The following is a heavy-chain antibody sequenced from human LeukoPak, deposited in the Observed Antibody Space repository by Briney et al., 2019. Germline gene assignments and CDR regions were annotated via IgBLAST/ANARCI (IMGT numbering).Heavy chain of an antibody. D-gene: IGHD3-10*01. J-gene: IGHJ4*02. CDR3: ARYVVYGSGKYYFDY. CDR2: INYSGST. CDR1: GGSVSSTTYY. Sequence: PSETLSLTCTVSGGSVSSTTYYWSWIRQPPRKWLEWIASINYSGSTYYNPSLKSRVTISVDTSENQFSLKLSSVTAADTAVYYCARYVVYGSGKYYFDYWGQGTLVTVSS. V-gene: IGHV4-39*01.